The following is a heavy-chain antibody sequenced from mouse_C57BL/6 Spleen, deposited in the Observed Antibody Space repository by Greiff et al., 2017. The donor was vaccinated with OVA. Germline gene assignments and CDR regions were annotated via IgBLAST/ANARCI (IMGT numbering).Heavy chain of an antibody. Sequence: QVQLQQSGAELVKPGASVKISCKASGYAFSSYWMNWVKQRPGKGLEWIGQIYPGDGDTNYNGKFKGKATLTADKSASTAYMQLSSLTSEDSAVYFCARADGSSYIDYWGQGTTLTVSS. CDR1: GYAFSSYW. V-gene: IGHV1-80*01. CDR2: IYPGDGDT. D-gene: IGHD1-1*01. CDR3: ARADGSSYIDY. J-gene: IGHJ2*01.